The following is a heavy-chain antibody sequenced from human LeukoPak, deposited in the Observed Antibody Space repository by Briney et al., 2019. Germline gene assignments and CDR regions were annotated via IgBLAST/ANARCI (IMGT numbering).Heavy chain of an antibody. D-gene: IGHD4-17*01. CDR3: TTELATVTLDY. J-gene: IGHJ4*02. CDR2: IKSKTDDGTT. V-gene: IGHV3-15*01. Sequence: GGSLRLSCAASGFTFSNAWMSWVRQAPGKGLEWVGRIKSKTDDGTTDYAAPVKGRFTISRDDSKNTLYLQMNSLKTEDTAVYYCTTELATVTLDYWGQGTLVTVSS. CDR1: GFTFSNAW.